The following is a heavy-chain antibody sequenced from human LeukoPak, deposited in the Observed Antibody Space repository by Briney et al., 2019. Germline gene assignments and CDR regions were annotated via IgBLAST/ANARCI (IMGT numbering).Heavy chain of an antibody. CDR3: ARRYYYDSSGYFDY. D-gene: IGHD3-22*01. J-gene: IGHJ4*02. CDR1: GYSFVSHW. V-gene: IGHV5-51*01. Sequence: GESLKISCKASGYSFVSHWIVWVRQMPGKGLEWLGIIFPGDSDTRYSPSFQGQVTISADKSISTAYLQWSSLKASDTAMYYCARRYYYDSSGYFDYWGQGTLVTVSS. CDR2: IFPGDSDT.